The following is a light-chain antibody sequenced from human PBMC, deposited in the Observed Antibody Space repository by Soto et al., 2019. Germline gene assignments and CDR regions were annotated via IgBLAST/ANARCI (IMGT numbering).Light chain of an antibody. Sequence: IQMTRSPSSLPASVGDRVTITCQASQGISRSLAWYQQKPGKAPKLLIYSASSLQSGVPSRFSGSGFGTDFTLTISSLQPEDFATYYCQQADTFPITFGQGTRLEIK. CDR3: QQADTFPIT. J-gene: IGKJ5*01. V-gene: IGKV1-12*01. CDR1: QGISRS. CDR2: SAS.